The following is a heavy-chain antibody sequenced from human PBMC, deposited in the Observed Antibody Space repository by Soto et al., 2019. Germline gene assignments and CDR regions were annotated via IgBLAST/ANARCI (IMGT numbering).Heavy chain of an antibody. CDR1: GASISRYY. Sequence: SLTYTVSGASISRYYWSWIRQPPGKGLEWIGYIYYSGSTNYNPSLKSRVTISVDRSKNQFSLKLSSVTAADTAVYYCAREQSIFGVVIINYYGMDVWGQGTTVTVSS. V-gene: IGHV4-59*01. J-gene: IGHJ6*02. CDR3: AREQSIFGVVIINYYGMDV. CDR2: IYYSGST. D-gene: IGHD3-3*01.